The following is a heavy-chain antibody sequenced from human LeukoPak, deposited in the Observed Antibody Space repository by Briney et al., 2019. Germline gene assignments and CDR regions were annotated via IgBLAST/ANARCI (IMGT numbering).Heavy chain of an antibody. J-gene: IGHJ4*02. Sequence: SQTLSLTCAVSGDSISTGDYSWSWIRQSPGKGLEWIGYIYHSGTTYYNPSLKSRVTISVDRTKNQFSLKLSSVTAADTAVYYCARAGYTRYFDYWGQGTLVTVSS. CDR1: GDSISTGDYS. D-gene: IGHD3-9*01. V-gene: IGHV4-30-2*06. CDR3: ARAGYTRYFDY. CDR2: IYHSGTT.